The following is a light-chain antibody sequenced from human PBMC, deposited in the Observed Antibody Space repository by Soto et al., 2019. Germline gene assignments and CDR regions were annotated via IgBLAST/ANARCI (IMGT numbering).Light chain of an antibody. J-gene: IGLJ1*01. CDR1: SSDVGGYNY. Sequence: SVLTQPASVSGSPGQSITISCTGTSSDVGGYNYVSWYQQHPGKAPKLMIYDVSNRPSGVSNRFSGSKSGNTASLTISGLQAEDEADYYCSSYTSSSTLDYVFGTGT. CDR2: DVS. V-gene: IGLV2-14*01. CDR3: SSYTSSSTLDYV.